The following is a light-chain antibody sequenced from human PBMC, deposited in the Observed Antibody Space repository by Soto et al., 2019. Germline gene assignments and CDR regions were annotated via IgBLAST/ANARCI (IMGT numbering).Light chain of an antibody. CDR3: QTWGSGIHVV. J-gene: IGLJ2*01. CDR2: LNSDGSH. CDR1: SGHSSYA. V-gene: IGLV4-69*01. Sequence: QPVRTQSPSASASLGASVKLTCTLSSGHSSYAIAWHQQQPEKGPRYLMRLNSDGSHSKGDGIPDRFSGSSSGAERYLTISSLQSEDEADYYCQTWGSGIHVVFGGGNKVTVL.